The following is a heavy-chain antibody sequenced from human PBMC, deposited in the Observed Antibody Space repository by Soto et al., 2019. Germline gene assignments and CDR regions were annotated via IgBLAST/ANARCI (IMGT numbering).Heavy chain of an antibody. D-gene: IGHD3-3*01. CDR1: CGSISSYY. Sequence: SETLSLTGTVSCGSISSYYWSWIRQPAGKGLDWIGRIYTSLSTNYNPSLKSRVTMSVDTSKNQFSLKLSSVTAADTAVYYCARGERARYRAYSVKNYDFWSGYYTGNWFDPWGQGTLVTVSS. CDR2: IYTSLST. J-gene: IGHJ5*02. CDR3: ARGERARYRAYSVKNYDFWSGYYTGNWFDP. V-gene: IGHV4-4*07.